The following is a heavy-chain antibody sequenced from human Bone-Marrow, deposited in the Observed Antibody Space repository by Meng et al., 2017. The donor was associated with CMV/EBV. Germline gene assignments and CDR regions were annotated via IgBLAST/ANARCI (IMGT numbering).Heavy chain of an antibody. Sequence: GESLKISCAASGFTFSNAWMSWVRQAPGKGLEWAGRIKSKTDGGTTDYAAPVKGRFTISRDDSKNTLYLQMNSLKTEDTAVYYCTTDPVTTWNWFDPWGQGTLVTVSS. D-gene: IGHD4-11*01. CDR2: IKSKTDGGTT. CDR1: GFTFSNAW. CDR3: TTDPVTTWNWFDP. J-gene: IGHJ5*02. V-gene: IGHV3-15*01.